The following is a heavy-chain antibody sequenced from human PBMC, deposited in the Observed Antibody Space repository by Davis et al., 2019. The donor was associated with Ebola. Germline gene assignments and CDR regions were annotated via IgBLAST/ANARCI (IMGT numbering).Heavy chain of an antibody. J-gene: IGHJ4*02. CDR2: ISSSSSTI. V-gene: IGHV3-48*02. CDR3: ARLGKEYSSSSSELGLDY. D-gene: IGHD6-6*01. Sequence: GESLKISCAASGFTFSSYSMNWVRQAPGKGLEWVSYISSSSSTIYYADSVKGRFTISRDNAKNSLYLQMNSLRDEDTAVYYCARLGKEYSSSSSELGLDYWGQGTLVIVSS. CDR1: GFTFSSYS.